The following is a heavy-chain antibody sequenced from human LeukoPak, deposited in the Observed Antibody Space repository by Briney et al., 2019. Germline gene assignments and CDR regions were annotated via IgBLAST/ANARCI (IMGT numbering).Heavy chain of an antibody. V-gene: IGHV3-11*01. J-gene: IGHJ4*02. CDR1: GFPFSDYN. CDR2: ISSSGSTI. Sequence: GGSLRLSCAASGFPFSDYNMNWVRQAPGKGLEWVSYISSSGSTIYYADSVKGRFTNSRDNAKNSLYLQMNSLRAEDTAVYYCARYTISNGGFDYWGQGTLVTVSS. D-gene: IGHD2-8*01. CDR3: ARYTISNGGFDY.